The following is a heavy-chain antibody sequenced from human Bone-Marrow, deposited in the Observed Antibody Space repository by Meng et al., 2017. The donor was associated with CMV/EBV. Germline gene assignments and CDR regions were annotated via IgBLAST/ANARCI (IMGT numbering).Heavy chain of an antibody. J-gene: IGHJ3*02. V-gene: IGHV3-30-3*01. Sequence: GESLKISWAASGFTFSSYAMHWVRQAPGKGLEWVAVISYDGSNKYYADSVKGRFTISRDNSKNTLYLQMNSLRAEDTAVYYCARGCSSTSCYNHDAFDIWGQGTMVTVSS. CDR2: ISYDGSNK. CDR1: GFTFSSYA. D-gene: IGHD2-2*02. CDR3: ARGCSSTSCYNHDAFDI.